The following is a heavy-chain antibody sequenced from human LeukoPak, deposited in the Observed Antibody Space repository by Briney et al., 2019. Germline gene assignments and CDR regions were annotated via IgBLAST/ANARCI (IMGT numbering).Heavy chain of an antibody. J-gene: IGHJ4*02. D-gene: IGHD2-15*01. CDR2: IYTSGST. CDR3: ARQVVVACYGY. Sequence: SQTLSLTCTVSGGSISSGSYYWSWIRQPAGKGLEWIGRIYTSGSTNYNPSLKSRVTISVDTSKNQFSLKLSSVTAADTAVYYCARQVVVACYGYWGQGTLVTVSS. V-gene: IGHV4-61*02. CDR1: GGSISSGSYY.